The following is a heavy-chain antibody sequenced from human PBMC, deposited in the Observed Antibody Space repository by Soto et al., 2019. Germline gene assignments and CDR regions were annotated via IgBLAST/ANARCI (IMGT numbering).Heavy chain of an antibody. J-gene: IGHJ4*02. V-gene: IGHV4-59*01. CDR1: GDSINFYH. D-gene: IGHD1-1*01. Sequence: QVQLQESGPGLVKPSETLSLTCTVSGDSINFYHWTWIRQPPGKGLEWMGYIYYTGSTNYNPSLKSRVSISVDTSKNQFSLKLSSVTAADTAVYYCARVARTGQYYFDFWGQGALFTVSS. CDR2: IYYTGST. CDR3: ARVARTGQYYFDF.